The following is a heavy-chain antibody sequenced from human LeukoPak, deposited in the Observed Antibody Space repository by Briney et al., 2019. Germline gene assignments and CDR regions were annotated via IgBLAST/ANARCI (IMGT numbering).Heavy chain of an antibody. CDR2: IKTKTDGGTP. D-gene: IGHD6-19*01. V-gene: IGHV3-15*01. Sequence: GGSLRLSCVASGFTLSSAWMSWVRQAPGKGLEWVGRIKTKTDGGTPDYAAPVKGRFTIPRDDSRNTLYLQMNSLKTEDTAVYYCTTYRVGEQWMIPNYWGQGTLVTVSS. CDR3: TTYRVGEQWMIPNY. J-gene: IGHJ4*02. CDR1: GFTLSSAW.